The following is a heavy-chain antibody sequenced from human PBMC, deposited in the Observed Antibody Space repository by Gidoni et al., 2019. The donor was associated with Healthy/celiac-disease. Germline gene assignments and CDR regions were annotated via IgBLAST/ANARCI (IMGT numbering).Heavy chain of an antibody. CDR2: ISWDGGST. Sequence: EVQLVESGGVVVQPGGSLRLSCAASGFTFDDYAMHWVRQAPGKGLEWVSLISWDGGSTYYADSVKGRFTISRDNSKNSLYLQMNSLRAEDTALYYCAKDIGWGGQVADYWGQGTLVTVSS. CDR3: AKDIGWGGQVADY. J-gene: IGHJ4*02. V-gene: IGHV3-43D*03. D-gene: IGHD3-10*01. CDR1: GFTFDDYA.